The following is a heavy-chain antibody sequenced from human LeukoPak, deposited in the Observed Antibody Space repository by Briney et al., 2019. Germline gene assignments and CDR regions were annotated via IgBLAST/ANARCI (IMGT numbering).Heavy chain of an antibody. D-gene: IGHD2-21*01. CDR1: GYTFTGYY. J-gene: IGHJ3*02. V-gene: IGHV1-2*02. CDR2: MNPNNGDT. CDR3: ARRSGRRGYFAFDI. Sequence: ASVKVSCKASGYTFTGYYMHWGRQAPGQGVEWMGWMNPNNGDTNYAQNFQGRVTMTRDTSIRTAYMELSRLRSDDTAVYYCARRSGRRGYFAFDIWGQGTMVTVSS.